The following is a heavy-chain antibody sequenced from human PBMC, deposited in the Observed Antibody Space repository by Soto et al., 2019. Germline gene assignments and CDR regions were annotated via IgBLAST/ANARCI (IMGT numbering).Heavy chain of an antibody. J-gene: IGHJ6*03. CDR2: IYYSGST. V-gene: IGHV4-59*01. CDR3: ARANPDTLRNYDFWSERTYYMDV. D-gene: IGHD3-3*01. CDR1: GGSISSYY. Sequence: SETLSLTCTVSGGSISSYYWSWIRQPPGKGLEWIGYIYYSGSTNYNPSLKSRVTISVDTSKNQFSLKLSSVTAADTAVYYCARANPDTLRNYDFWSERTYYMDVWGKGTTVTVSS.